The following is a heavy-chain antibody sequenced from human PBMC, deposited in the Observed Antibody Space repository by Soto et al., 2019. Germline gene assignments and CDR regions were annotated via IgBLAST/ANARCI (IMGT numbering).Heavy chain of an antibody. CDR3: ARGRYGDY. CDR1: GYDFTTYG. J-gene: IGHJ4*02. V-gene: IGHV1-18*01. CDR2: ISAHNGNT. Sequence: QVHLVQSGAEVKNPGASVKVSCKGSGYDFTTYGITWVRQAPGQGLEWMAWISAHNGNTNYAPNLQGRVTVTRDTSTSTAYIELRSLRSDDTAVYYGARGRYGDYWCQGALVTVSS. D-gene: IGHD1-1*01.